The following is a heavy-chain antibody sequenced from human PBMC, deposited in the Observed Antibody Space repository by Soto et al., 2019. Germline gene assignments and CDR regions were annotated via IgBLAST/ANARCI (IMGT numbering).Heavy chain of an antibody. CDR3: ASSQKGYNWNYFDH. Sequence: SETLSLTCAVSGGAISVSYYYWGWLRQSPGRGPEWIGSVFYTGFTSYNPSLESRVSVSVDTSKNQFSLKVSAVTAAGTAVYYCASSQKGYNWNYFDHWGQGALVTVSS. CDR1: GGAISVSYYY. V-gene: IGHV4-39*01. J-gene: IGHJ4*02. CDR2: VFYTGFT. D-gene: IGHD1-20*01.